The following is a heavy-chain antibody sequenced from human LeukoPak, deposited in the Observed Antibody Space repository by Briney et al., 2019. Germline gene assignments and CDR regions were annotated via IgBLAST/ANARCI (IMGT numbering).Heavy chain of an antibody. CDR1: GGSISSYY. D-gene: IGHD6-13*01. CDR2: IYTSGST. J-gene: IGHJ6*03. V-gene: IGHV4-4*07. CDR3: ARDAGSSWPRGYYYYYMDV. Sequence: SETLSLTCTVSGGSISSYYWSWIRQPAGKGLEWIGRIYTSGSTNYNPSLKSRVTISVDTSKNQFSLKLSSVTAADTAVYYCARDAGSSWPRGYYYYYMDVWAKGPRSPSP.